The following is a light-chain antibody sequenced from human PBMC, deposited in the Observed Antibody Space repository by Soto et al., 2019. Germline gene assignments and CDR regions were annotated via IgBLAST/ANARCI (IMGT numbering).Light chain of an antibody. CDR2: EVN. Sequence: QSALTQPPSASGSPGQSVTISCTGTSSDVGNYDSVSWYQHHPGKAPQAVIYEVNKRPSGVPDRFSGSKSGNTASLTISGLQGEDEADYYCSSYTISRTYVFGTGTKLTVL. CDR3: SSYTISRTYV. CDR1: SSDVGNYDS. J-gene: IGLJ1*01. V-gene: IGLV2-18*02.